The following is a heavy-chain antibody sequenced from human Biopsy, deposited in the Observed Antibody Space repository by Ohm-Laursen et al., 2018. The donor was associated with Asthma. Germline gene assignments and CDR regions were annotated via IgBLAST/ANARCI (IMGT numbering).Heavy chain of an antibody. CDR2: ISYDGSSI. Sequence: SLRLSCTASRFTYEMHCVRQAPGKGLEWVAVISYDGSSIYYADSVKGRFTISRDNSKNTLSLQMNSLTAEDTAVYYCAREGVAGAHIEDWGQGTLVTVSS. J-gene: IGHJ4*02. V-gene: IGHV3-30-3*01. D-gene: IGHD6-19*01. CDR1: RFTYE. CDR3: AREGVAGAHIED.